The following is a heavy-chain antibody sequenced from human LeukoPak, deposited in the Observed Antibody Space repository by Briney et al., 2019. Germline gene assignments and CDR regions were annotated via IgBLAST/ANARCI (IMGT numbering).Heavy chain of an antibody. V-gene: IGHV1-69*13. Sequence: GASVKVSCKASGGTFSSYAFNWVRQAPGQGLEWMGGIIPMFGTADHAQKFQGRVTITADESTSTAYMEMSSLRSEDTAVYYCARGLTAHADVFDVWGQGTMVTVPS. CDR1: GGTFSSYA. CDR3: ARGLTAHADVFDV. CDR2: IIPMFGTA. D-gene: IGHD3-9*01. J-gene: IGHJ3*01.